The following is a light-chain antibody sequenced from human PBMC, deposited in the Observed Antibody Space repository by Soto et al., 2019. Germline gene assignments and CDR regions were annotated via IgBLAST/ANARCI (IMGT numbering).Light chain of an antibody. V-gene: IGKV1-12*01. CDR1: QGISSW. CDR3: QQANSFPLT. CDR2: AAS. J-gene: IGKJ4*01. Sequence: DIQITQSPPSLSSSLLDIVTITCRASQGISSWLAWYQQKPGKAPKLLIYAASSLQSGVPSRFSGSGSGTDYTLTISSLQPEDFATYYCQQANSFPLTFGGGTKVDIK.